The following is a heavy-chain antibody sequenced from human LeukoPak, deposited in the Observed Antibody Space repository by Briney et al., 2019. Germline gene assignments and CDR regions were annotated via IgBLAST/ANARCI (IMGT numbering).Heavy chain of an antibody. Sequence: SETLSLTCTVSGGSISSYYWSWIRQPPGKGLEWIGYIYYSGSTNYNPSLKSRVTISVDTSKNQFSLKLSSVTAADTAVYYCARDNDFWSGNGGAFDIWGQGTMATVSS. CDR3: ARDNDFWSGNGGAFDI. V-gene: IGHV4-59*01. CDR2: IYYSGST. CDR1: GGSISSYY. D-gene: IGHD3-3*01. J-gene: IGHJ3*02.